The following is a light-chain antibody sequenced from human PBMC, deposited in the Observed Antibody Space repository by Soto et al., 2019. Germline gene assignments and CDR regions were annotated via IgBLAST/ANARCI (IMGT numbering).Light chain of an antibody. J-gene: IGKJ1*01. CDR1: LGISNS. CDR3: QRCDSAPRT. V-gene: IGKV1-27*01. Sequence: DIQMTQSPASLSASVGDKITITCRANLGISNSLAWYQQKPGEVPKLLIYAASTLQSGVSSRFSGSGSGTHFTLTNDSLQPEDVGTYYCQRCDSAPRTFGQGTKVEIK. CDR2: AAS.